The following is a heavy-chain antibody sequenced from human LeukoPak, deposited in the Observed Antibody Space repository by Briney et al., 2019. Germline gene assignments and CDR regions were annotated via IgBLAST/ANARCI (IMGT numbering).Heavy chain of an antibody. Sequence: PGGSLRLSCAASGFTFSSYTMHWVRQAPGKGLEWVAVISYDGSNKYYGDSVKGRFTISRDNSKNTLHLQMNSLRAEDTAVYYCATSIIAPFDYWGQGTLVTVSS. J-gene: IGHJ4*02. D-gene: IGHD2/OR15-2a*01. CDR1: GFTFSSYT. CDR2: ISYDGSNK. CDR3: ATSIIAPFDY. V-gene: IGHV3-30-3*01.